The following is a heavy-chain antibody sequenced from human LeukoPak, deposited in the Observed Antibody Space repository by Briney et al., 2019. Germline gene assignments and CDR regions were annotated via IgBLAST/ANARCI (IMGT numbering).Heavy chain of an antibody. CDR1: GFTFSSYW. CDR2: IKQDGSEI. Sequence: GGSLRLSCAASGFTFSSYWMSWVRQAPGKGLEWVANIKQDGSEIYYVDSVKGLFTISRDNAKNSLYLQMNSLRAEDTAVYYCARAHYYDSSVFGDSGIDYWGQGTLVTVSS. D-gene: IGHD3-22*01. V-gene: IGHV3-7*01. CDR3: ARAHYYDSSVFGDSGIDY. J-gene: IGHJ4*02.